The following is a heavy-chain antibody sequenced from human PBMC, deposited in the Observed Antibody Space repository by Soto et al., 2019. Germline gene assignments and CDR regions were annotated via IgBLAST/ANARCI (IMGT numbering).Heavy chain of an antibody. J-gene: IGHJ4*02. V-gene: IGHV1-46*01. D-gene: IGHD2-15*01. CDR2: INPSGGST. CDR1: GYTFTSYY. Sequence: QVQLVQSGAEVKKPGASVKVSCKASGYTFTSYYMHWVRQAPGQGLEWMGIINPSGGSTSYAQKFQGRVTMTRDTSTSTVYMELSSLRSEDTAVYYCARLRGCSGGSCYRSSPFDYWGQGTLVTVSS. CDR3: ARLRGCSGGSCYRSSPFDY.